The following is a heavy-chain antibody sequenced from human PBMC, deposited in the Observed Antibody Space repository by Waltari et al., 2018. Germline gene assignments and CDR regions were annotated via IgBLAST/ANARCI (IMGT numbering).Heavy chain of an antibody. V-gene: IGHV3-74*01. CDR1: GLTFSTSW. J-gene: IGHJ3*02. Sequence: EVQLVESGGGLVQPGGSLRLPCTGPGLTFSTSWIHWVRQAPGKGLVWVSRLNDDGTSTIYADSVKGRFTISKDNARNTVYLQMNGLGAEDTAPYYCARAGYLGAFDIWGQGTMVIVSS. CDR2: LNDDGTST. CDR3: ARAGYLGAFDI. D-gene: IGHD3-10*01.